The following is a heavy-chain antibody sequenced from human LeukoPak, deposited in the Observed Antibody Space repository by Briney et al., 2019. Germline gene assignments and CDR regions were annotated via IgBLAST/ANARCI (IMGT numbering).Heavy chain of an antibody. V-gene: IGHV3-23*01. Sequence: GGSLRLSCAASGFTFSSYAMSWVRQAPGKGLEWVSAISGSGGSTYYADSVKGRFTISRDNSKNTLYLQMNSLRAEDTAVYYCANLYYYDSSGPRGWFDPWGQGTLVTVSS. CDR3: ANLYYYDSSGPRGWFDP. J-gene: IGHJ5*02. CDR1: GFTFSSYA. CDR2: ISGSGGST. D-gene: IGHD3-22*01.